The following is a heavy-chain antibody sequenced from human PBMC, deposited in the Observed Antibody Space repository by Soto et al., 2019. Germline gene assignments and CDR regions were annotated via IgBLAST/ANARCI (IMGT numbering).Heavy chain of an antibody. V-gene: IGHV4-31*03. CDR1: SGSINSGAYY. Sequence: ASETLSLTCTVSSGSINSGAYYWSWIRQHPGRGLEWIGYIYYSGSTYYNPSLKSRVTISVDTSKNQLSLKLRSVTAADTAVYYCSGYCSGGSCSSAFDIWGQGTMVTVSS. CDR3: SGYCSGGSCSSAFDI. D-gene: IGHD2-15*01. CDR2: IYYSGST. J-gene: IGHJ3*02.